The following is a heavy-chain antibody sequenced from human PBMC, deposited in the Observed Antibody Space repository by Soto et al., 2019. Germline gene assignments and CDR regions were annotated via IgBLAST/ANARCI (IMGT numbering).Heavy chain of an antibody. J-gene: IGHJ4*02. CDR3: ARVRAVAGSPILGY. V-gene: IGHV3-74*01. CDR2: INSDGSST. D-gene: IGHD6-19*01. CDR1: GFTFSSYW. Sequence: EVQLVESGGGLVEPGGSLRLSCAASGFTFSSYWMYWVRQAPGKGLVWVSRINSDGSSTSYADSVKGRFTISRDNAKNTLYLQMNSLRAEDTAVYYCARVRAVAGSPILGYWGQGTLVTVSS.